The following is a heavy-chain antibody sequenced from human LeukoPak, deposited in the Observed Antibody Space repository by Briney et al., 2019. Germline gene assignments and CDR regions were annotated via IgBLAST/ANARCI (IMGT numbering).Heavy chain of an antibody. Sequence: GGSLRLSCAASGLNVNSKYMSWVRQAPGKGLEWVSVIYSNGVTYYADSVKGRFTISRDNSKNTLYLQMNSLRTEDTAVYYCATKGDGLALGSTSNWYGYWGQGTLVTVSS. CDR2: IYSNGVT. CDR1: GLNVNSKY. D-gene: IGHD2-2*01. V-gene: IGHV3-66*01. J-gene: IGHJ5*01. CDR3: ATKGDGLALGSTSNWYGY.